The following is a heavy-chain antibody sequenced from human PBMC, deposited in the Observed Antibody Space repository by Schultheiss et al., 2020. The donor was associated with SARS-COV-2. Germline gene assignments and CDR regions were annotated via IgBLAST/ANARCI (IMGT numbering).Heavy chain of an antibody. CDR3: ARDLTPDAF. CDR2: IYYSGST. CDR1: GSSISSSSYY. J-gene: IGHJ3*01. D-gene: IGHD3-9*01. V-gene: IGHV4-61*05. Sequence: SETLSLTCTVSGSSISSSSYYWGWIRQPPGKGLEWIGYIYYSGSTNYNPSLKSRVTISVDTSKNQFSLKLSSVTAADTAVYYCARDLTPDAFWGQGTMVTGSS.